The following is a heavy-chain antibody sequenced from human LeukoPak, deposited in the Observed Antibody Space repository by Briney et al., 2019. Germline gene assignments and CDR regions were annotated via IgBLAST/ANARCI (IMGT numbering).Heavy chain of an antibody. D-gene: IGHD6-19*01. CDR1: GFTFSSYE. J-gene: IGHJ6*03. CDR2: ISSSGSTI. CDR3: AGGSEEHGSSGYRTLYYMDV. Sequence: GGSLRLSCAASGFTFSSYEMNWVRQAPGKGLEWVSYISSSGSTIYYADSVKGRFTISRDNAKNSLYLQVNSLRAEDTAVYYCAGGSEEHGSSGYRTLYYMDVWGKGTTVTVSS. V-gene: IGHV3-48*03.